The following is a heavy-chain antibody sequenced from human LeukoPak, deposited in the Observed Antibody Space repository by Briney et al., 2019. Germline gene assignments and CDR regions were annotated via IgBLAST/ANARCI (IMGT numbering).Heavy chain of an antibody. CDR1: GFTFSSCA. CDR3: AKRMGSSSGWYYFDY. Sequence: GGSLRLSCAASGFTFSSCAMSWVRQAPGKRLEWVSVISGSGGNTYYADSVKGRFTISRDNSKNTLYLQMNSLRADDTALYYCAKRMGSSSGWYYFDYCGQGTLVTVSS. V-gene: IGHV3-23*01. D-gene: IGHD6-13*01. CDR2: ISGSGGNT. J-gene: IGHJ4*02.